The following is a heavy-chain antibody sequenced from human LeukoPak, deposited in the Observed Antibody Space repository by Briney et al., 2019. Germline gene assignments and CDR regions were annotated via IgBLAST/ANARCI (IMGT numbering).Heavy chain of an antibody. Sequence: SETLSLTCTVSGGSISNYYWSWIRQPPAKGLGWIGYIYYTGNTNYNPSLKSRVTISVDTSRNQVSLKLNSVTAADTAVYYCAREIWFGQLLYEDWGQGTLVTVSS. CDR3: AREIWFGQLLYED. CDR2: IYYTGNT. CDR1: GGSISNYY. V-gene: IGHV4-59*12. J-gene: IGHJ4*02. D-gene: IGHD3-10*01.